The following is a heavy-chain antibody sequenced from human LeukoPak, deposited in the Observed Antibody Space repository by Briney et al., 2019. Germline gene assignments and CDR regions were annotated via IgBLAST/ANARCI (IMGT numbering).Heavy chain of an antibody. D-gene: IGHD6-13*01. V-gene: IGHV4-34*01. CDR3: ARGPGYSSSWPEYYYYYYAMDV. CDR1: GGSFSGYY. Sequence: SETLSLNCAVYGGSFSGYYWRWIRQPPGTGLEGSGEINHSGSTNYNPSLKSRVTISVDTSKSQFSPKLSSVTAADTAVYYCARGPGYSSSWPEYYYYYYAMDVWGQGTMVTVSS. J-gene: IGHJ6*02. CDR2: INHSGST.